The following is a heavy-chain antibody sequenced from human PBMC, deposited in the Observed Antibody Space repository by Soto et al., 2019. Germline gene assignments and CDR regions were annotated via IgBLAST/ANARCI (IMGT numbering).Heavy chain of an antibody. CDR3: AKAASVPYSNSFRGAFDI. J-gene: IGHJ3*02. CDR1: GFTFSSYA. D-gene: IGHD4-4*01. Sequence: PGGSLRLSCAASGFTFSSYAMSWVRQAPGKGLEWVSAISGSGGSTYYADSVKGRFTISRDNSKNTLYLQMNSLRAEDTAVYYCAKAASVPYSNSFRGAFDIWGQGTMVTVSS. V-gene: IGHV3-23*01. CDR2: ISGSGGST.